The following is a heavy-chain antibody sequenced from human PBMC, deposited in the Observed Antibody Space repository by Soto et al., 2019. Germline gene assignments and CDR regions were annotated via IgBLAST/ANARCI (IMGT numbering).Heavy chain of an antibody. J-gene: IGHJ3*02. CDR3: ARLGYCSSTSCYYAFDI. V-gene: IGHV1-18*01. CDR2: ISAYNGNT. D-gene: IGHD2-2*01. Sequence: ASVKVSCKASGYTFTSYGISWVRQAPGQGLEWMGWISAYNGNTNYAQKLQGRVTMTTDTSTSTAYMELRSLRSDDTAVYYCARLGYCSSTSCYYAFDIWGQGTMVTVS. CDR1: GYTFTSYG.